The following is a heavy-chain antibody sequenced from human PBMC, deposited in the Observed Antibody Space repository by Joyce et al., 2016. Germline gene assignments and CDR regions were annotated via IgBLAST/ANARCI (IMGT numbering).Heavy chain of an antibody. CDR1: GFTFSTYA. V-gene: IGHV3-48*01. J-gene: IGHJ4*02. D-gene: IGHD1-20*01. Sequence: EERLVESGGGLVQPGESLRLSCAASGFTFSTYAMNWVRQAPGKGLEWLAYSSSSSSTKYYADSVKGRFTNSRDTAKNSLDLQMERLRVEDTAVYYCARYKWTDPSIDCWGQGTLVAVSS. CDR3: ARYKWTDPSIDC. CDR2: SSSSSSTK.